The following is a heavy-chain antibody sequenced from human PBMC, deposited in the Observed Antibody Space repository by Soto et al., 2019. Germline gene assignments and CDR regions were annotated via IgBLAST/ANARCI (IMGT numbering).Heavy chain of an antibody. CDR1: GFTFNTYG. CDR3: AKGNFENYPLLDY. V-gene: IGHV3-30*18. CDR2: ISYDGAKK. J-gene: IGHJ4*02. D-gene: IGHD3-10*01. Sequence: QVQLVESGGGVVQPGRSLRLSCAASGFTFNTYGMHWVRQAPGKGLEWVAVISYDGAKKYYEDSVKGRFTISRDNSKSTLYLQMNSLRAEDTALYYCAKGNFENYPLLDYWGQGTLLTVSS.